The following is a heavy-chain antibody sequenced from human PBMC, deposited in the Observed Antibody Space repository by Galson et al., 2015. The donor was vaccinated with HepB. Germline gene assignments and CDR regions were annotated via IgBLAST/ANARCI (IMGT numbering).Heavy chain of an antibody. Sequence: SLRLSCAASGFTFSSYGMHWVRQAPGKGLEWVAVISYDGSNKYYADSVKGRFTISRDNSKNTLYLQMNSLRAEDTAVYYCAKDYDYSNYGWWFDPWGQGTLVTVSS. J-gene: IGHJ5*02. CDR3: AKDYDYSNYGWWFDP. CDR2: ISYDGSNK. V-gene: IGHV3-30*18. CDR1: GFTFSSYG. D-gene: IGHD4-11*01.